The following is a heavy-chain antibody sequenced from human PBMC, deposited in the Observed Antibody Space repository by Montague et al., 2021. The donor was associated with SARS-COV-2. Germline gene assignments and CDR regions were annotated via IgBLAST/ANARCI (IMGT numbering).Heavy chain of an antibody. D-gene: IGHD5-18*01. Sequence: SLRLSCAASGFTFSSYAMSWVRQAPGKGLEWVSAISGSGSSAYYADSVKGRFTISRDNSKNTLYLQMNSLRAEDTAVYYCAKGDVDTAMAFEYWGQGTLVTASS. CDR2: ISGSGSSA. J-gene: IGHJ4*02. CDR1: GFTFSSYA. CDR3: AKGDVDTAMAFEY. V-gene: IGHV3-23*01.